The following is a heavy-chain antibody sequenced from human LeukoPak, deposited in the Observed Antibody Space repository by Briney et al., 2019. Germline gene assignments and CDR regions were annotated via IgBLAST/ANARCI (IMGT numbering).Heavy chain of an antibody. D-gene: IGHD1-26*01. CDR3: ARDRDSGTYYYGMDV. J-gene: IGHJ6*02. Sequence: GGSLRLSCAASGFTFSNYSMNWVRQAPGKGLEWVSSISSSSSYIYYADSVKGRFTISRDNAKNSLYLQMNSLRAEDTAVYYCARDRDSGTYYYGMDVWGQGTTVTVSS. V-gene: IGHV3-21*01. CDR1: GFTFSNYS. CDR2: ISSSSSYI.